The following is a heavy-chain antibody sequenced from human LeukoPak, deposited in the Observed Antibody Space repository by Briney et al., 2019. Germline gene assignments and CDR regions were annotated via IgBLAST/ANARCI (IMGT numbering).Heavy chain of an antibody. D-gene: IGHD5-24*01. J-gene: IGHJ4*02. CDR1: GFMFDDYA. CDR3: AREQFSHTSNYFDN. V-gene: IGHV3-43*02. CDR2: ISADGGST. Sequence: GGSLRLSCAASGFMFDDYAMHWVRQAPGKGLEWGSLISADGGSTFYADSVKGRFTISRDNNNNSLSLQMNSLTTEDTAFYYCAREQFSHTSNYFDNWGQGLLVTVSS.